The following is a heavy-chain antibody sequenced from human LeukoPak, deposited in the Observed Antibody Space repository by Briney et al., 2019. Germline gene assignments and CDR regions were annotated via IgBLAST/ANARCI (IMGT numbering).Heavy chain of an antibody. D-gene: IGHD4-11*01. CDR3: ARGPYRNSFDY. V-gene: IGHV4-31*03. CDR1: GGSISSGGYY. CDR2: IYCSGST. Sequence: SETLSLTCTVSGGSISSGGYYWSWIRQHPGKGLEWIGYIYCSGSTYYNPSLKSRVTMSVDTSKNQFSLKLSSVTAADTAVYYCARGPYRNSFDYWGQGTLVTVSS. J-gene: IGHJ4*02.